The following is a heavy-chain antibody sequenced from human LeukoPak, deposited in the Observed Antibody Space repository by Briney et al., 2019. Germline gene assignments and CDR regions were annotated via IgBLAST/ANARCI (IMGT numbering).Heavy chain of an antibody. CDR2: IYYSGST. CDR3: ARGTSSGWYSTGYYYYGMDV. V-gene: IGHV4-59*01. Sequence: LSETLSLTCTVSGGSISSYYWSWIRQPPGKGLEWIGYIYYSGSTNYNPSLKSRVTISVDTSKNQFSLKLSSVTAADTAVYYCARGTSSGWYSTGYYYYGMDVWGQGTTVTVSS. CDR1: GGSISSYY. J-gene: IGHJ6*02. D-gene: IGHD6-19*01.